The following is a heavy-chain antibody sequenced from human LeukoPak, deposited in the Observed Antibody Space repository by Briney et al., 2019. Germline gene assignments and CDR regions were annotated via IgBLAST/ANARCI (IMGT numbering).Heavy chain of an antibody. D-gene: IGHD3-10*01. V-gene: IGHV1-3*03. Sequence: GASVKVSCKASGYTFTNYAIHWVRQAPGQRFEWMGWINAANGHTKYSHKFQDRITITSDTSATTAYMELSNLRSEDMALYYCARGRGPPNTNRDFYYYYYMDVWGTGTTVTVSS. J-gene: IGHJ6*03. CDR3: ARGRGPPNTNRDFYYYYYMDV. CDR1: GYTFTNYA. CDR2: INAANGHT.